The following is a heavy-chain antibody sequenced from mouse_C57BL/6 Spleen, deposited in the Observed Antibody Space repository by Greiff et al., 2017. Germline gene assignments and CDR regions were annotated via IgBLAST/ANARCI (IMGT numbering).Heavy chain of an antibody. CDR1: GFTFSDYG. Sequence: EVKLVESGGGLVKPGGSLKLSCAASGFTFSDYGMHWVRQAPEKGLEWVAYISSGSSTIYYADTVKGRFTISRDNAKNTLFLQMTSLRSENTAMYYCATRHYFGYWGPGPTLTVSS. CDR2: ISSGSSTI. CDR3: ATRHYFGY. D-gene: IGHD1-2*01. J-gene: IGHJ2*01. V-gene: IGHV5-17*01.